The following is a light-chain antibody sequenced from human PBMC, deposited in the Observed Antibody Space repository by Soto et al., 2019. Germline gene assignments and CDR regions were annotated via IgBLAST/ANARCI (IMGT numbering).Light chain of an antibody. CDR3: CSYEGSSRV. V-gene: IGLV2-23*02. J-gene: IGLJ3*02. CDR2: EVS. CDR1: SSDVGSYNL. Sequence: QSALTQPASVSGSPGQSITISCTGTSSDVGSYNLVSWYQQHPGKAPKLMIYEVSKRPSGVSNRFSGSKSGNTASLTISGRQAEDEADYYGCSYEGSSRVFGGGTKVTVL.